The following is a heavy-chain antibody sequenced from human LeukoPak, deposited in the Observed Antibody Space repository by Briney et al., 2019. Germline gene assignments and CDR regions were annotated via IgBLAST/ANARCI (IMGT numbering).Heavy chain of an antibody. CDR1: GFSFSDYD. Sequence: GGSLRLSCAASGFSFSDYDIHWVRLAPGKGLEWVTFIRYDGSNTYAESVKGRFTISRDNAKNSLYLQMNSLRAEDTAMYFCATDRSQTSDSNGYYPDALNIWGQGTMVTVSS. V-gene: IGHV3-30*02. CDR2: IRYDGSNT. CDR3: ATDRSQTSDSNGYYPDALNI. D-gene: IGHD3-22*01. J-gene: IGHJ3*02.